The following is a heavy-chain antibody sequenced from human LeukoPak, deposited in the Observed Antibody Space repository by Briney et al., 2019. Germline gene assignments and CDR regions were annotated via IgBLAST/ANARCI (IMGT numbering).Heavy chain of an antibody. CDR3: ARDPARFRIGYYPGN. CDR2: IKQDGSDK. J-gene: IGHJ4*02. D-gene: IGHD3-22*01. V-gene: IGHV3-7*01. Sequence: GGSLRLFCAASGFTFSTNWMSWVRQAPGKGLEWVANIKQDGSDKYYVGSVEGRFTISRDNAKNSLYLQMNSLRADDTSIYYCARDPARFRIGYYPGNWGPETQVSVPT. CDR1: GFTFSTNW.